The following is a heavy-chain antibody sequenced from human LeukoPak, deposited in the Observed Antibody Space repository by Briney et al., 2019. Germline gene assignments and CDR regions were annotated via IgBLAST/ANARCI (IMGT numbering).Heavy chain of an antibody. CDR2: ITSSSTYT. CDR3: ARDPYSGTYGDTYYYYMDV. D-gene: IGHD1-26*01. CDR1: GFSFSSYN. Sequence: GGSLRLSCAASGFSFSSYNMNWVRQTPGKGLERVSSITSSSTYTFYADSVKGRFTISRDNARNSLYLQMNSLRAEDTAVYYCARDPYSGTYGDTYYYYMDVWGKGTTVTISS. V-gene: IGHV3-21*01. J-gene: IGHJ6*03.